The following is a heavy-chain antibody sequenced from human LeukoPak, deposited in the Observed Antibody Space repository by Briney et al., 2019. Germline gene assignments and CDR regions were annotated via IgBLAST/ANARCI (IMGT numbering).Heavy chain of an antibody. V-gene: IGHV4-31*03. D-gene: IGHD3-10*01. CDR1: GGSISSGGYY. Sequence: SQTLSLTCTVSGGSISSGGYYWSWIRQHPGKGLEWIGEIYHSGSTNYNPSLKSRVTISVDKSKNQFSLKLSSVTAAGTAVYYCARVSGSGGVWFDPWGQGTLVTVSS. CDR3: ARVSGSGGVWFDP. CDR2: IYHSGST. J-gene: IGHJ5*02.